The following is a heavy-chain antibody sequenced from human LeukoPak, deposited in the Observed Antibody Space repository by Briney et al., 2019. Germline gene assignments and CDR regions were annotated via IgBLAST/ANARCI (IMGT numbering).Heavy chain of an antibody. CDR2: ISSSGSTI. Sequence: PGGSLRLSCAASGFTFSDYYMSWIRQAPGKGLEWVSYISSSGSTIYYADSVKGRFTISRDNAKNSLYLQMNSLRAEDTAVYYCAREFAYYYDSSGPSARPYYFDYWGQGTLVTVSS. D-gene: IGHD3-22*01. CDR1: GFTFSDYY. CDR3: AREFAYYYDSSGPSARPYYFDY. V-gene: IGHV3-11*01. J-gene: IGHJ4*02.